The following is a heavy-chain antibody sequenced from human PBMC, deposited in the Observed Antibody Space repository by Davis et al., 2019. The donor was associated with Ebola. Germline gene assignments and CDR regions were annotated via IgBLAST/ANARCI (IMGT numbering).Heavy chain of an antibody. J-gene: IGHJ5*02. Sequence: MPSETLSPTCAVYGGSFTGYYWSWIRQPPGKGLEWIGEINHSGSTNYNPSLKSRVTISVDTSKNQFSLKLSSVTAADTAVYYCARDESIAVAGPGGWFDPWGQGILVTVSS. CDR3: ARDESIAVAGPGGWFDP. D-gene: IGHD6-19*01. V-gene: IGHV4-34*01. CDR2: INHSGST. CDR1: GGSFTGYY.